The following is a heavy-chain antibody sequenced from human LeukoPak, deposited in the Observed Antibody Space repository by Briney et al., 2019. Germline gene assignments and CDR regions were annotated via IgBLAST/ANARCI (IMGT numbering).Heavy chain of an antibody. CDR2: ISAYNGNT. CDR1: GYTFTSYG. Sequence: ASVTVSFTASGYTFTSYGISWVRQAPGQGLERMGWISAYNGNTNYAQKLQGRVTMTTDTSTSTAYMELRSLRSDDTAVYYCARDSTPYSGSYYYYYYYYMDVWGKGTTVTVSS. V-gene: IGHV1-18*01. CDR3: ARDSTPYSGSYYYYYYYYMDV. J-gene: IGHJ6*03. D-gene: IGHD1-26*01.